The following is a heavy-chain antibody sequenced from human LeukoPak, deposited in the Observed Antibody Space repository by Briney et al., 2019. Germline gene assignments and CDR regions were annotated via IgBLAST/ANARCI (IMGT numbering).Heavy chain of an antibody. V-gene: IGHV3-21*01. CDR2: ISSSSSYI. D-gene: IGHD3-22*01. J-gene: IGHJ4*02. Sequence: GGSLRLSCAASGFTFSSHSMNWVRQAPGKGLEWVSSISSSSSYIYYADSVKGRFTISRDNAKNSLYLQMNSLRAEDTAVYYCAREDSSGYSTYFDYWGQGTLVTVSS. CDR1: GFTFSSHS. CDR3: AREDSSGYSTYFDY.